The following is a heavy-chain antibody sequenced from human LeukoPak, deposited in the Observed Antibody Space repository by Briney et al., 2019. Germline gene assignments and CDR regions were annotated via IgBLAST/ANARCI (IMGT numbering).Heavy chain of an antibody. CDR2: IKQDGSEK. CDR1: GFTFSSYW. CDR3: ARVGYSSSWYSFDYYYYMDV. J-gene: IGHJ6*03. Sequence: GGSLRLSCAASGFTFSSYWMSWVRQAPGKGLEWVANIKQDGSEKYYVDSVKGRFTISRDNAKNSLYLQMNSLRAEDTAVYYCARVGYSSSWYSFDYYYYMDVWGKGTTVTISS. D-gene: IGHD6-13*01. V-gene: IGHV3-7*01.